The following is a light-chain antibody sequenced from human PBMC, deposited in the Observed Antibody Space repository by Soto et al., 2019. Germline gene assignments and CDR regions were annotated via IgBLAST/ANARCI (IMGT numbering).Light chain of an antibody. V-gene: IGKV1-5*03. CDR1: QSVSSN. CDR2: KAS. J-gene: IGKJ1*01. Sequence: MTQSPATLSVSPGERATLSCRASQSVSSNLAWYQQKPGKAPKFLIYKASSLESGVPSRFSGSGSGTEFTLTISSLQPDDFATYYCQQYNSYSWTFGQGTKVDIK. CDR3: QQYNSYSWT.